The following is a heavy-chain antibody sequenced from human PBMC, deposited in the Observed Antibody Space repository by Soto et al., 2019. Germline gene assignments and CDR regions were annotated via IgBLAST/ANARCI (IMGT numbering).Heavy chain of an antibody. Sequence: QVQLVQSGAEVKKPGSSVKVSCKASGGTFSSYTISWVRQAPGQGLEWMGRIIPLLGIANYAQKFQGRVTITADKSTGTAYMELSSLRSEDTAVYYCARLGDRYGIDYWGQGTLVTVSS. CDR2: IIPLLGIA. CDR1: GGTFSSYT. J-gene: IGHJ4*02. D-gene: IGHD5-18*01. V-gene: IGHV1-69*02. CDR3: ARLGDRYGIDY.